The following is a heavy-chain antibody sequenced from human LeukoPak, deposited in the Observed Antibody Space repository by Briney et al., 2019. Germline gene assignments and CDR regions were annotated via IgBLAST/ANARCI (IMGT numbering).Heavy chain of an antibody. D-gene: IGHD3-22*01. CDR3: ARDARLYYDGAFDI. CDR2: IYYSGST. V-gene: IGHV4-59*01. CDR1: GGSISSYY. J-gene: IGHJ3*02. Sequence: SETLSLTCTVSGGSISSYYWSWIRQPPGKGLEWIGYIYYSGSTNYNPSLKSRVTISVDTSKNQFSLKLSSVTAADTAVYYCARDARLYYDGAFDIWGQGTMVTVSS.